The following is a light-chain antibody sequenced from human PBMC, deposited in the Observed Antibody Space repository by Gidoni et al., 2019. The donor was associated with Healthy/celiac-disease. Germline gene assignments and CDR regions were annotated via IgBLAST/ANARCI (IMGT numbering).Light chain of an antibody. V-gene: IGKV3-11*01. Sequence: EIVLPQSPATLSLSPGERATLSCRASQSVSSYLAWYQQKPGQAPRLLIYDASNRATGIPARCSGSGSGTDFTLTISSLEPEDFAVYYCQQRSNWPLTFGPGTKVDIK. J-gene: IGKJ3*01. CDR2: DAS. CDR1: QSVSSY. CDR3: QQRSNWPLT.